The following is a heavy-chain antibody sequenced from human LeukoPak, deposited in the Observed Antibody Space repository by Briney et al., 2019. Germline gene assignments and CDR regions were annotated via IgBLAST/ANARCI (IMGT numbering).Heavy chain of an antibody. CDR3: ARVAPTYYYDSSGLGFDY. D-gene: IGHD3-22*01. CDR2: INHSRST. CDR1: GGSFSGYY. Sequence: PSETLSLTCAVYGGSFSGYYWSWIRQPPGKGLEWIGEINHSRSTNYNPSLKSRVTISVDTSKNQFSLKLSSVTAADTAVYYCARVAPTYYYDSSGLGFDYWGQGTLVTVSS. J-gene: IGHJ4*02. V-gene: IGHV4-34*01.